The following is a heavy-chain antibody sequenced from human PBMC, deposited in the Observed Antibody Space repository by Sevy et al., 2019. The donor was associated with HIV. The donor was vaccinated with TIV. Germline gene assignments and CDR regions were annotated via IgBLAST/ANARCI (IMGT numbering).Heavy chain of an antibody. D-gene: IGHD2-2*01. CDR1: GFTFSSYA. CDR2: ISGSGGST. Sequence: GGSLRLSCAASGFTFSSYAMHWVRQAPGKGLEWVAVISGSGGSTYYADSVKGRFTISRDNSKNTLYLQMNSLRAEDTAVYYCAKAQPPLVPVAYYYGMDVWGQGTTVTVSS. CDR3: AKAQPPLVPVAYYYGMDV. V-gene: IGHV3-23*01. J-gene: IGHJ6*02.